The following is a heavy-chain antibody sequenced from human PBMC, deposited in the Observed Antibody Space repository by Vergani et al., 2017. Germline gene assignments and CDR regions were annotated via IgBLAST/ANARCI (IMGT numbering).Heavy chain of an antibody. Sequence: EVQLVESGGGLVKPGGSLRLSCAASGFTFSSYSMNWVRQAPGKGLEWVSSISSSSSYIYYADSVKGRFTISRDNAKNSLYLQMNSLRAEDTAVYYCASDTVGGSYRENAFDIWGQGTMVTVSS. J-gene: IGHJ3*02. V-gene: IGHV3-21*01. CDR3: ASDTVGGSYRENAFDI. CDR2: ISSSSSYI. D-gene: IGHD1-26*01. CDR1: GFTFSSYS.